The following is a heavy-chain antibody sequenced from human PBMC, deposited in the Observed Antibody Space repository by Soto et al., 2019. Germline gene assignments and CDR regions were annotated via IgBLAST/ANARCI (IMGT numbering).Heavy chain of an antibody. CDR1: GFTFSDYY. V-gene: IGHV3-11*01. CDR3: ARDYFLACFD. J-gene: IGHJ4*02. Sequence: PGGSLRLSCEASGFTFSDYYMTWIRQAPGKGLEWMSYISSDGSLTYYADSVKGRFTVSRDNAKNSLSLQMNSLRGDDTAVYYCARDYFLACFDWGRGTLVTVS. CDR2: ISSDGSLT. D-gene: IGHD2-21*01.